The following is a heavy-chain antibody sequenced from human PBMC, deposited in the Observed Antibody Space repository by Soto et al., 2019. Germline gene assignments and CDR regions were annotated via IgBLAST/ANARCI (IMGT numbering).Heavy chain of an antibody. V-gene: IGHV2-5*01. CDR1: GFSLSTSGVG. CDR3: ARGLSARPVFAFDF. Sequence: QGTLKESGPPLVKPTQTLTLTCSFSGFSLSTSGVGVGWIRQPPGKALEWLAHIYWSGDEHYRPSLKSRLSITEDTSKNQVVLTMTNKDPADTATYYCARGLSARPVFAFDFWGQGTMVTVSS. D-gene: IGHD6-6*01. CDR2: IYWSGDE. J-gene: IGHJ3*01.